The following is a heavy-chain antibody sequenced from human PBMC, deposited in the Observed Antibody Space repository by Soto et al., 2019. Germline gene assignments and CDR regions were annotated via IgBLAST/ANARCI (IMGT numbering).Heavy chain of an antibody. CDR1: GFTFSSYG. Sequence: GGSLRLSCAASGFTFSSYGMHWVRQAPGKGLEWVAVISYDGSNKYYADSVKGRFTISRDNSKNTLYLQMNSLRAEDTAVYYWAKEAVVVPAGLPVWFDPWGQGTLVTVSS. CDR2: ISYDGSNK. V-gene: IGHV3-30*18. J-gene: IGHJ5*02. CDR3: AKEAVVVPAGLPVWFDP. D-gene: IGHD2-2*01.